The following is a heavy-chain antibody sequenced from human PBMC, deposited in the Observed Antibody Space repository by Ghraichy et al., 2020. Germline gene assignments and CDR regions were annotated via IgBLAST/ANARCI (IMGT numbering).Heavy chain of an antibody. CDR1: GYTLTELS. J-gene: IGHJ4*02. D-gene: IGHD4-17*01. Sequence: ASVKVSCKVSGYTLTELSMHWVRQAPGKGLEWMGGFDPEDGETIYAQKFQGRVTMTEDTSTDTAYMELSSLRSEDTAVYYCATDWETTVTTGGNYWGQGTLVTVSS. CDR3: ATDWETTVTTGGNY. CDR2: FDPEDGET. V-gene: IGHV1-24*01.